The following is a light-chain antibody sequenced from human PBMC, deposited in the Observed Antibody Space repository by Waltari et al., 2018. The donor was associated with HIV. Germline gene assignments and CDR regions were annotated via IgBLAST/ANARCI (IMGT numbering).Light chain of an antibody. CDR1: RHNIGSNF. CDR3: ASWDDRLSAIV. Sequence: QSVLTQPPSASGTPGQRVTMTCSGSRHNIGSNFVSWYKQVPGTAPKLLVFRSNERPSGVPDRFAGSKSDTSASLAISDLRSDDEADYYCASWDDRLSAIVFGGGTKLTVL. V-gene: IGLV1-47*01. CDR2: RSN. J-gene: IGLJ3*02.